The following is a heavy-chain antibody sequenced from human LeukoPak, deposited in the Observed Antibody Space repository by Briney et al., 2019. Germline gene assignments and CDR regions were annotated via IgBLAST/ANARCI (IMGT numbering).Heavy chain of an antibody. CDR1: GFTVSSNY. D-gene: IGHD2-15*01. CDR3: ARVRHKWSPFDY. Sequence: GGSLRLSCAASGFTVSSNYMSWVRQAPGKGLEWVSVIYSGGSTYYADSVKGRFTISRDNSKNTLYLQMNSLRAEDTAVYYCARVRHKWSPFDYWGQGTLVTVSS. J-gene: IGHJ4*02. CDR2: IYSGGST. V-gene: IGHV3-53*01.